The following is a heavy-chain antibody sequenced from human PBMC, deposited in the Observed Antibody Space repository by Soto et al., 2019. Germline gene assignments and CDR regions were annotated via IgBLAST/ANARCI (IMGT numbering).Heavy chain of an antibody. CDR2: IYYRGTT. J-gene: IGHJ4*02. CDR3: ARHIGGATAAIPVAFDY. CDR1: VGNISIYY. Sequence: SETLSLTCPVSVGNISIYYLSWIRQPPGKGLEWIDYIYYRGTTNYNPSLKSRVTISVDTSKNQFSLKLSSVTAADTAVYYCARHIGGATAAIPVAFDYWGQGTLVIVSS. V-gene: IGHV4-59*08. D-gene: IGHD6-13*01.